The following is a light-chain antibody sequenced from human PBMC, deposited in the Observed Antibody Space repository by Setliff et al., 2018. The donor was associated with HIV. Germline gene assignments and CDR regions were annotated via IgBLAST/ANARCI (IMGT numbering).Light chain of an antibody. CDR3: LLYYGGAPPWV. CDR2: GAS. CDR1: TGAVTSTHN. Sequence: QAVVTQEPSLTVSPGGTVTHTCASTTGAVTSTHNPYWFQQKPGQAPRTLIYGASNKHSWTPARFSGSLLGDKAALTLSGVQPEDEAEYYCLLYYGGAPPWVFGGGTKVTVL. J-gene: IGLJ3*02. V-gene: IGLV7-43*01.